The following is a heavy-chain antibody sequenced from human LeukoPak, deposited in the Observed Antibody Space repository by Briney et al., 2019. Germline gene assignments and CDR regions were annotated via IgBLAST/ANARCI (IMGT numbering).Heavy chain of an antibody. CDR2: INHSGST. D-gene: IGHD3-10*01. CDR1: GGSFSGYY. CDR3: ARRRYYYGSGSYNYMDV. J-gene: IGHJ6*03. V-gene: IGHV4-34*01. Sequence: PSETLSLTCAVYGGSFSGYYWSWIRQPPGKGLEWIGEINHSGSTNYNPSLKSRVTISVDTSKNQFSLKLSSVTAADTAVYYCARRRYYYGSGSYNYMDVWGKGTTVTISS.